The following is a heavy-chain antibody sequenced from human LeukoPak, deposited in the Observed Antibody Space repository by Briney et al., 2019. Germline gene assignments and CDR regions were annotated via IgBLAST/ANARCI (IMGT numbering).Heavy chain of an antibody. CDR3: ARKIDHYYYRDV. V-gene: IGHV4-30-4*08. Sequence: PSETLSLTCTVSGGSISSGDYYWSWIRQPPGKGLEWIGYIYYSGSTYYNPSLKSRVTISVDTSKNQFSLKLSSVTAADTAVYYCARKIDHYYYRDVWGKGTTVTVSS. CDR1: GGSISSGDYY. J-gene: IGHJ6*03. CDR2: IYYSGST.